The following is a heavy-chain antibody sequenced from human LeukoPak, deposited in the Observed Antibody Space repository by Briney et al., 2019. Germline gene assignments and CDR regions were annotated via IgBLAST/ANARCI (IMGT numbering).Heavy chain of an antibody. J-gene: IGHJ4*02. Sequence: ASVKVSFKASGGTFSSYAISWVRQAPGQGLEWMGGIIPIFGTANYAQKCQGRVTITADESTSTAYMELSSLRSEDTAVYDCARDHSSGWLDYWGQGTLVTVSS. CDR2: IIPIFGTA. V-gene: IGHV1-69*13. CDR3: ARDHSSGWLDY. CDR1: GGTFSSYA. D-gene: IGHD6-19*01.